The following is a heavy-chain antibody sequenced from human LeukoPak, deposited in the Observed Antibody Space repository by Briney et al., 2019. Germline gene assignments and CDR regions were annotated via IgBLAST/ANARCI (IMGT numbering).Heavy chain of an antibody. V-gene: IGHV3-30*04. CDR3: ASRITNGHY. CDR1: GFTFSSYA. J-gene: IGHJ4*02. D-gene: IGHD3-10*01. CDR2: ISYDGSNK. Sequence: GGSLRLSCAASGFTFSSYAMHWVRQAPGEGLEWVAVISYDGSNKYYADSVKGRFTISRDNSKNTLYLQMNSLRAEDAAVYYCASRITNGHYWGQGTLVTVSS.